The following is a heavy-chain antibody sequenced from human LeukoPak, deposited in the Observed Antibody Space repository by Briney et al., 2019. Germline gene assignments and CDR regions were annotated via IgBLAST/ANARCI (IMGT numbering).Heavy chain of an antibody. D-gene: IGHD3-22*01. Sequence: ASVKVSCKASGGTFSSYAISWVRQAPGQGLEWMGGIIPIFGTANYAQKFQGRVTITTDESTSTAYMELSSLRSEDTAVYYCAREGYYDSSGYYYLDYWGQGTLVSVSS. CDR1: GGTFSSYA. V-gene: IGHV1-69*05. J-gene: IGHJ4*02. CDR2: IIPIFGTA. CDR3: AREGYYDSSGYYYLDY.